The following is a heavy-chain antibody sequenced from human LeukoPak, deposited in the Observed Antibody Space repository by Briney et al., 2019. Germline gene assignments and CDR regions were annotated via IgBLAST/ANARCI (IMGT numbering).Heavy chain of an antibody. V-gene: IGHV3-21*01. J-gene: IGHJ4*02. CDR3: ARDSGGYYDYVWGSFDY. Sequence: GGSLRLSCAASGYTFSSYSMNWVRQAPGKGLEWVSSISSSSYIYYADSVKGRFTISRDNAKNSLYLQMNSLRAEDTAVYYCARDSGGYYDYVWGSFDYWGQGTLVTVSS. CDR2: ISSSSYI. D-gene: IGHD3-16*01. CDR1: GYTFSSYS.